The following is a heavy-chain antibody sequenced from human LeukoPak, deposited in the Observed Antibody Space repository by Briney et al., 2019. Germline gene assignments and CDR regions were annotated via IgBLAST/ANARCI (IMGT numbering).Heavy chain of an antibody. CDR2: IIPIFGTA. D-gene: IGHD2-21*01. Sequence: ASVKVSCKAPGGTFSSYAISWVRQAPGQGLEWMGGIIPIFGTANYAQKFQGRVTITADESTSTAYMELSSLRSEDTAVYYCAREGAHIQAIDYWGQGTLVTVSS. J-gene: IGHJ4*02. CDR1: GGTFSSYA. V-gene: IGHV1-69*01. CDR3: AREGAHIQAIDY.